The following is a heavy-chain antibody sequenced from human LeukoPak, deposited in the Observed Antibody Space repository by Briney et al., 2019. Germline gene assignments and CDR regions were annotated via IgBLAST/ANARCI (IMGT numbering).Heavy chain of an antibody. CDR3: ARDNTPPVAGFTYYFDY. CDR2: IYHSGST. D-gene: IGHD6-19*01. V-gene: IGHV4-38-2*02. Sequence: SETLSLTCTVSGYSISSGYYWGWIRQPPGKGLEWIESIYHSGSTYYNPSLKSRVTISVDTSKNQFSLKLSSVTAADTAVYYCARDNTPPVAGFTYYFDYWGQGTLVTVSS. CDR1: GYSISSGYY. J-gene: IGHJ4*02.